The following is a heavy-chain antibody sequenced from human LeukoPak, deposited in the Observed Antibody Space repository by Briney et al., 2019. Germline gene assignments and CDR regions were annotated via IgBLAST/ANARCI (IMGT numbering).Heavy chain of an antibody. CDR3: AREMAPYYFDY. Sequence: SVKVSCKASGYTFTGYYMHWVRQAPGQGLEWMGRIIPILGIANYAQKFQGRVTITADKSTSTAYMELSSLRSEDTAVYYCAREMAPYYFDYWGQGTLVTVSS. J-gene: IGHJ4*02. V-gene: IGHV1-69*04. D-gene: IGHD2-8*01. CDR2: IIPILGIA. CDR1: GYTFTGYY.